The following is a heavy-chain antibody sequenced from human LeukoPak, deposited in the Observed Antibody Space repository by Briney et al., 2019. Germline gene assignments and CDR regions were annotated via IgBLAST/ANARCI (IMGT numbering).Heavy chain of an antibody. CDR1: GGTFSSYA. Sequence: ASVKVSCKASGGTFSSYAISWVRQAPGQGLEWMGGIIPIFGTANYAQKLQGRVTMTTDTSTNTAYMDLRSLRSDDTAVYYCARDYYGSGSYSLFDYWGQGTLVTVSS. CDR2: IIPIFGTA. CDR3: ARDYYGSGSYSLFDY. J-gene: IGHJ4*02. D-gene: IGHD3-10*01. V-gene: IGHV1-69*05.